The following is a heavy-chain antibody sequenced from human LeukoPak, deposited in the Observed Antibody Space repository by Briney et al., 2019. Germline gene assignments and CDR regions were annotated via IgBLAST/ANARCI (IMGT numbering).Heavy chain of an antibody. J-gene: IGHJ5*02. CDR2: IIPIFGTA. CDR3: ARDQRGLAEIAAHLYNWFDP. V-gene: IGHV1-69*13. D-gene: IGHD6-13*01. Sequence: GASVNVSCKASGGTFSSYAISWVRQAPGQGLEWMGGIIPIFGTANYAQKFQGRVTITADESTSTAYMELSSLRSEDTAVYYCARDQRGLAEIAAHLYNWFDPWGQGTLVTVSS. CDR1: GGTFSSYA.